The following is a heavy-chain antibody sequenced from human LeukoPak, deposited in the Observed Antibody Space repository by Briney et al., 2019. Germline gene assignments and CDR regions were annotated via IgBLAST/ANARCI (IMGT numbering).Heavy chain of an antibody. J-gene: IGHJ4*02. D-gene: IGHD3-16*02. CDR2: IIPIFGTA. CDR3: ARGVGYDYVWGSYRPYFDY. CDR1: GGTFSSYA. V-gene: IGHV1-69*13. Sequence: GASVKVSCKASGGTFSSYAISWVRQAPGQGLERMGGIIPIFGTANYAQKSQGRVTITADESTSTAYMELSSLRSEDTAVYYCARGVGYDYVWGSYRPYFDYWGQGTLVTVSS.